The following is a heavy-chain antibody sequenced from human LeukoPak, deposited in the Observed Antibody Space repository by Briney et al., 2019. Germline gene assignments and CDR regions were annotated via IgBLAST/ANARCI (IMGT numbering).Heavy chain of an antibody. J-gene: IGHJ4*02. CDR1: GYTFTRYY. V-gene: IGHV1-2*02. CDR2: INPNSGGT. D-gene: IGHD6-19*01. CDR3: ARDLTSSGREDY. Sequence: ASVKVSCKASGYTFTRYYMHWVRQAPGQGLEWMGWINPNSGGTNYAQKFQGRVTMTRDTSISTAYMELSRLRSDDTAVYYCARDLTSSGREDYWGQGTLVTVSS.